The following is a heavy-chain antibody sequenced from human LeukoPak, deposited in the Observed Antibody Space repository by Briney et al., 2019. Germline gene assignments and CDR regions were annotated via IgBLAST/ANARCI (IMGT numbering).Heavy chain of an antibody. D-gene: IGHD4-23*01. CDR1: GFTFSSYW. CDR3: ARDPTTVVTYDY. J-gene: IGHJ4*02. V-gene: IGHV3-7*01. Sequence: GESLRLSCAASGFTFSSYWMSWVRRAPGKGLEWVANIKQDGSDKYYVDSVKGRFTISRDNAKNSVYLQMNGLRAEDTAVYYCARDPTTVVTYDYWGQGTLVTVSS. CDR2: IKQDGSDK.